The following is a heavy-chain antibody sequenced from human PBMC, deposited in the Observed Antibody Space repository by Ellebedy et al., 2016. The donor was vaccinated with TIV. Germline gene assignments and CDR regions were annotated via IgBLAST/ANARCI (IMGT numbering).Heavy chain of an antibody. J-gene: IGHJ6*03. CDR2: IYYSGST. V-gene: IGHV4-39*07. CDR3: ARGIWFNWGAPVPFYHYMDV. Sequence: SETLSLTCTGSNGSICNSSYYWGWIRQPPGKGLEWMGSIYYSGSTHYNPSLKSRVTISVDTSENQFSLNLTSVTAADTAVYYCARGIWFNWGAPVPFYHYMDVWGKGTTVTVSS. CDR1: NGSICNSSYY. D-gene: IGHD7-27*01.